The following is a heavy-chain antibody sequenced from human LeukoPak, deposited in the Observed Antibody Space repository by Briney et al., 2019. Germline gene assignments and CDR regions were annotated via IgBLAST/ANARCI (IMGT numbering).Heavy chain of an antibody. D-gene: IGHD2-2*01. Sequence: GGSLRLSCAASGCTVSSSYMSWVRQAPGKGLEWVSVIYSGGSTDYADSVKGRFTISRDNSKNTLYLQMNSLRAEDTAVYYCARDASLYCSSATCFHDAFDIWGQGTMVTVSS. J-gene: IGHJ3*02. CDR1: GCTVSSSY. CDR3: ARDASLYCSSATCFHDAFDI. CDR2: IYSGGST. V-gene: IGHV3-66*02.